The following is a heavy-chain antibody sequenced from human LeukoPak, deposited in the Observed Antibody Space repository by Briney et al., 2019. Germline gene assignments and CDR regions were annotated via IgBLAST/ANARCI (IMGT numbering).Heavy chain of an antibody. J-gene: IGHJ4*02. CDR2: IYHSGST. CDR1: GHSISSGYY. Sequence: SETLSLTCAVSGHSISSGYYWGWIRQPPGKGLEWIGYIYHSGSTYYNPSLKSRVIISVDTSKSHFSPKLNSVTAADTAVYYCVSQYDRSGYYAFDYWGQGTLVTVTS. D-gene: IGHD3-22*01. V-gene: IGHV4-38-2*01. CDR3: VSQYDRSGYYAFDY.